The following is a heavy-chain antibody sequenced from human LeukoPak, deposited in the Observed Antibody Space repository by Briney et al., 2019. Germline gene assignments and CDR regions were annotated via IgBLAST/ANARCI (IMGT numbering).Heavy chain of an antibody. D-gene: IGHD6-19*01. CDR1: GFTFSSYA. J-gene: IGHJ4*01. CDR3: GRTQYAVAGPVDN. CDR2: ISSNGIST. Sequence: PGGSLRLSCAASGFTFSSYAMHWVRQAPGKGLEYVSAISSNGISTYYANSVKGRFTISRDNSKNTLYLQLGSLRAEDMAVYYCGRTQYAVAGPVDNWGQGTPFTVSS. V-gene: IGHV3-64*01.